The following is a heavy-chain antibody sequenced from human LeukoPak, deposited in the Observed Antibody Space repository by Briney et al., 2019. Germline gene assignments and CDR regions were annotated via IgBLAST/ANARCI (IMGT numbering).Heavy chain of an antibody. CDR3: ARLHLYSGYEKVPANWFDP. Sequence: ASVKVSCKASGYTFTSYGISWVRQAPGQGLEWMGWISAYNGNTNYAQKLQGRVTMTTDTSTSTAYMELRSLRSDDTAVYYCARLHLYSGYEKVPANWFDPWGQGTLVTVSS. V-gene: IGHV1-18*01. J-gene: IGHJ5*02. D-gene: IGHD5-12*01. CDR1: GYTFTSYG. CDR2: ISAYNGNT.